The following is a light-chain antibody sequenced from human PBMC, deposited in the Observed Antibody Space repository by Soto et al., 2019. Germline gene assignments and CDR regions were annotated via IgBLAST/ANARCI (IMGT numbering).Light chain of an antibody. CDR1: SSDVGGYNY. CDR2: EVS. CDR3: SSYTSSSTHWV. V-gene: IGLV2-14*01. Sequence: QSALTQPASVSGSPGQSITSSCTGTSSDVGGYNYVSWYQQHPGKAPKFMIYEVSNRPSGVSNRFSGSKSGNTASLTISGLQAEDEADYYCSSYTSSSTHWVFGGGTKLTVL. J-gene: IGLJ3*02.